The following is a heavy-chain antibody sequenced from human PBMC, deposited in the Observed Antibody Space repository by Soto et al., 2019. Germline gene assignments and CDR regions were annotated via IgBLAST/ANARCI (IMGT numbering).Heavy chain of an antibody. CDR1: GYTFTSYA. V-gene: IGHV1-3*01. D-gene: IGHD3-22*01. CDR2: INAGNGNT. Sequence: ASVKVSCKASGYTFTSYAMHWVRQAPGQRLEWMGWINAGNGNTKYSQKLQDRVTITRDTSASTAYMELSSLRSEDTAVYYCTRGPRSSGYSYIDYWGQGTLVTSPQ. CDR3: TRGPRSSGYSYIDY. J-gene: IGHJ4*02.